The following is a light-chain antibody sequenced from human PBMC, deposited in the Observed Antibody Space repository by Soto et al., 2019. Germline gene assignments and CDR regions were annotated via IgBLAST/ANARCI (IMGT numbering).Light chain of an antibody. CDR1: QSVSRK. Sequence: EIVMTQSPATLSVSPGEGATLSCRASQSVSRKLAWYQQKPGQAPRLLIYGASTRATGIPARFSGSGSGTEFTLTISSLQPDDFATYYCQHYNSYSEAFGQGTKVDNK. J-gene: IGKJ1*01. CDR2: GAS. V-gene: IGKV3-15*01. CDR3: QHYNSYSEA.